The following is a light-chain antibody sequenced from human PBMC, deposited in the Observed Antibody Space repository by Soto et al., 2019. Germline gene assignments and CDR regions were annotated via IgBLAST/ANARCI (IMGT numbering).Light chain of an antibody. J-gene: IGLJ1*01. CDR2: EVN. V-gene: IGLV2-8*01. Sequence: QSALTQPPSASGSPGQSVAISCTGTSSDVVGYNYVPWYQQHPGKAPNLMIYEVNKRPSGVPDRFSGSKSGNTASLTVSCLQAEDEADYYCSSYAGSSNVFGTGTQLTVL. CDR3: SSYAGSSNV. CDR1: SSDVVGYNY.